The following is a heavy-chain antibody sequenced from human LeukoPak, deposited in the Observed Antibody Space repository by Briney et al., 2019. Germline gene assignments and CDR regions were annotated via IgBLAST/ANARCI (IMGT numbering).Heavy chain of an antibody. Sequence: SETLSLTCAVSGGSFSGYYWSWIRQPPGKGLEWIGEINHSGNTNYNPSLKSRVTISVDTSKNQFSLKLSSVTAADTAVYYCARGRGYIVVVPAATAYFQHWGQGTLVTVSS. CDR2: INHSGNT. D-gene: IGHD2-2*01. CDR1: GGSFSGYY. CDR3: ARGRGYIVVVPAATAYFQH. V-gene: IGHV4-34*01. J-gene: IGHJ1*01.